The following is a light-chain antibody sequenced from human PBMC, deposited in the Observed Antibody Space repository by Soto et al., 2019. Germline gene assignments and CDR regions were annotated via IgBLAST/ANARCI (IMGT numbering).Light chain of an antibody. V-gene: IGLV3-21*04. J-gene: IGLJ2*01. CDR2: YDT. CDR1: KIGGRS. CDR3: QVWDNSSDHPV. Sequence: SYELTQPPSVSVAPGKTATISCGGNKIGGRSVHWYQQKPGQAPVVVIYYDTDRPSGIPERFSGSNSGNTATLIINRVEAGDEADYFCQVWDNSSDHPVFGGGTKLTVL.